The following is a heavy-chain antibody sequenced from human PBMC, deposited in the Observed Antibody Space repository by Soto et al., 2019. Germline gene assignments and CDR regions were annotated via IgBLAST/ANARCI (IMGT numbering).Heavy chain of an antibody. CDR2: IYYSGST. J-gene: IGHJ5*02. CDR1: GASIGTSNW. Sequence: SETLSLTCAVSGASIGTSNWWSWVRQSPGKGLEWIGYIYYSGSTNYNPSLKSRVTISVDTSKNQFSLKLSSVTAADTAVYYCARASGYTNWFDPWGQGTLVTVSS. CDR3: ARASGYTNWFDP. D-gene: IGHD3-22*01. V-gene: IGHV4-4*02.